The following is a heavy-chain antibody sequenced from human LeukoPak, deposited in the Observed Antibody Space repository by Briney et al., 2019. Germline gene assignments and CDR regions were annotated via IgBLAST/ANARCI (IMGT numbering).Heavy chain of an antibody. Sequence: GGSLRLSCAASGYTFRDYIVNWVRQVPGKGLEWVSSISSTGTYIYYADSVKGRFTISRDNAKNSLFLQMNSLRDEDTAVYYCVSGNDPDYLWTTYRLDAFDIWGQGTMVIVPS. CDR3: VSGNDPDYLWTTYRLDAFDI. J-gene: IGHJ3*02. CDR1: GYTFRDYI. V-gene: IGHV3-21*01. CDR2: ISSTGTYI. D-gene: IGHD3-16*02.